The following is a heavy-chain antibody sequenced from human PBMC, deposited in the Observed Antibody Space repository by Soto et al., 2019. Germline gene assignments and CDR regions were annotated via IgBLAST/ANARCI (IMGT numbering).Heavy chain of an antibody. D-gene: IGHD6-13*01. CDR2: IFSNDEK. Sequence: QVTLKESGPVLVKPTETLTLTCTVSGFSLSNARMGVSWIRQPPGKALEWLAHIFSNDEKSYSTSLKSRLTISKDTSTSQVVLTMTNMDPVDTATYYCALMGSSSWDAWGKSYQKSRSGLDAFDIWGQGTMVTVSS. J-gene: IGHJ3*02. V-gene: IGHV2-26*01. CDR3: ALMGSSSWDAWGKSYQKSRSGLDAFDI. CDR1: GFSLSNARMG.